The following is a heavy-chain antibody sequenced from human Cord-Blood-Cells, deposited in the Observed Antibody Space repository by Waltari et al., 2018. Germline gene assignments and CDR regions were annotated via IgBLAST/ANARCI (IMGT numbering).Heavy chain of an antibody. CDR3: ARDYDFWSGYCDY. D-gene: IGHD3-3*01. CDR1: GGTFSSYA. CDR2: IIPIFGTA. V-gene: IGHV1-69*01. J-gene: IGHJ4*02. Sequence: QVQLVQSGAEVKKPGSSVKVSCKASGGTFSSYAISWVRQAPVQGIEWMGGIIPIFGTANYAQKFQGRVTITADEPTSTAYMELGSLRSEDTAVYYCARDYDFWSGYCDYWGQGTLVTVSS.